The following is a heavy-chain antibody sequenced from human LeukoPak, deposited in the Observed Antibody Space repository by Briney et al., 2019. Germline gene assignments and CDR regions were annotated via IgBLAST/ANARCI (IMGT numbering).Heavy chain of an antibody. V-gene: IGHV1-69*02. Sequence: SVKVSCKASGGTFSSYTISWVRQAPGQELEWMGRMIPILGIANHAQKFQGRVTITADKSTSTAYMELSSLRAEDTAVYYCASPAVPAAIQVWGQGTLVTVSS. CDR3: ASPAVPAAIQV. D-gene: IGHD2-2*02. CDR1: GGTFSSYT. CDR2: MIPILGIA. J-gene: IGHJ4*02.